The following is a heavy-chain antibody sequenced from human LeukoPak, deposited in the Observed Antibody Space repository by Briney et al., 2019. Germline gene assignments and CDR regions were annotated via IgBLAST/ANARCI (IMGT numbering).Heavy chain of an antibody. CDR3: ARGDGYCSGGSCCPSD. V-gene: IGHV4-34*01. D-gene: IGHD2-15*01. Sequence: SETLSLTCAVYGGSFSGYYWSWIRQPPGKGLEWIGEINHSGSTNYNPSLKSRVTISVDTSKNQFSLKLSSVTAADTAVYYCARGDGYCSGGSCCPSDWGQGTLVTVSS. CDR2: INHSGST. J-gene: IGHJ4*02. CDR1: GGSFSGYY.